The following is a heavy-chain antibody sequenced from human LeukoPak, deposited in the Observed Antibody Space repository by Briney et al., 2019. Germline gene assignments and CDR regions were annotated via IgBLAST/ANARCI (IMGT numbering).Heavy chain of an antibody. CDR3: ATDYYGSGRP. CDR2: IKSETDGGTI. J-gene: IGHJ4*02. V-gene: IGHV3-15*01. Sequence: GGSLRLSCAASGFTFSNAWMSWVRQAPGKGLDWISLIKSETDGGTIDYAASVKGRFTISRDDSNNMLYLQMNSLKTEDTAVYYCATDYYGSGRPWGQGTLVTVSS. CDR1: GFTFSNAW. D-gene: IGHD3-10*01.